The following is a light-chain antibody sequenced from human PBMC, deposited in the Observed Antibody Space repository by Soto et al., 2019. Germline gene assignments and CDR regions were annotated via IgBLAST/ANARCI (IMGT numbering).Light chain of an antibody. CDR3: QQYGRSPWT. CDR1: QSVSYY. J-gene: IGKJ1*01. V-gene: IGKV3-20*01. Sequence: IVLTQSPGTLSLSPGERATLSCRASQSVSYYLAWYQQKPGQAPRLLIYGASSRATGIPDRFSGSGSGTDFTLTISRLEPEDFAVYYCQQYGRSPWTFGQGTKVDIK. CDR2: GAS.